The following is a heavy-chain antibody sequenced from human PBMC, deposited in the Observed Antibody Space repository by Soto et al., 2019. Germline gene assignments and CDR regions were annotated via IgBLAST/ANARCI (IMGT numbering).Heavy chain of an antibody. Sequence: ASVKVSCKACAYTFTRSAMHWVRQAPGQRLEWMGWINAGNGNTKYSQKFQGRVNITRDTYARTAYMEMSSMTPEDTAVSYCYGDNGGLPDFSGQGTVVTVSA. D-gene: IGHD1-20*01. CDR1: AYTFTRSA. CDR3: YGDNGGLPDF. J-gene: IGHJ4*02. CDR2: INAGNGNT. V-gene: IGHV1-3*01.